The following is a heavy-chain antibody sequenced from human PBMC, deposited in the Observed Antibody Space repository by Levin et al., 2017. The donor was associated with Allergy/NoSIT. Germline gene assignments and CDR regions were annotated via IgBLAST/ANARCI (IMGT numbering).Heavy chain of an antibody. CDR2: IYYSGST. J-gene: IGHJ6*02. Sequence: SETLSLTCTVSGGSISSGGYYWSWIRQHPGKGLEWIGYIYYSGSTYYNPSLKSRVTISVDTSKNQFSLKLSSVTAADTAVYYCASLKRYYDSSGFPYGMDVWGQGTTVTVSS. D-gene: IGHD3-22*01. CDR3: ASLKRYYDSSGFPYGMDV. CDR1: GGSISSGGYY. V-gene: IGHV4-31*03.